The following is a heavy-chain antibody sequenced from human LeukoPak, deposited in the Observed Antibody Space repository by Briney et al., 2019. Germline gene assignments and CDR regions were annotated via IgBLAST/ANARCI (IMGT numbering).Heavy chain of an antibody. J-gene: IGHJ6*03. CDR3: ARAFYCSSTCCYAYYYYYCMDV. D-gene: IGHD2-2*01. V-gene: IGHV4-34*01. CDR1: GGSFSGYY. Sequence: SETLSLTCAVYGGSFSGYYWSWIRQPPGKGLEWIGEINHSGSTNYNPSLKSRVTISVDTSKNQFSLKLSSVTAADTAVYYCARAFYCSSTCCYAYYYYYCMDVWGKGTTVTVSS. CDR2: INHSGST.